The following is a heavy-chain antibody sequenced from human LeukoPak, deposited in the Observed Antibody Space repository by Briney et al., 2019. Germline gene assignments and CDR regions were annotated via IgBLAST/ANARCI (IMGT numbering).Heavy chain of an antibody. Sequence: GGSLRLSCATSGFTFSNAWTNWVRQAPGKGLEWVGRIRSNSDGGTRDYAAPVKGRFTLSRDDSKTTLYLQMNSLQTEDTAVYYCATDFYDSTWGQGTLVTVSS. CDR3: ATDFYDST. CDR1: GFTFSNAW. D-gene: IGHD3-22*01. CDR2: IRSNSDGGTR. J-gene: IGHJ5*02. V-gene: IGHV3-15*07.